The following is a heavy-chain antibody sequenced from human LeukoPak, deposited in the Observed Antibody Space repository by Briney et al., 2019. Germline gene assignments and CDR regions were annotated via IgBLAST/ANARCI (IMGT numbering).Heavy chain of an antibody. V-gene: IGHV3-23*01. D-gene: IGHD6-19*01. Sequence: PGGSLRLSCAASGFTFSRYAMTWVRQAPGKGLEWVSSIGPSNGTTYYAESVKGRFTISRDNSENTLYLQLNSLRADDTAIYYCVKRSTSGWFYFDYWGQGTLVTVSS. CDR2: IGPSNGTT. CDR3: VKRSTSGWFYFDY. CDR1: GFTFSRYA. J-gene: IGHJ4*02.